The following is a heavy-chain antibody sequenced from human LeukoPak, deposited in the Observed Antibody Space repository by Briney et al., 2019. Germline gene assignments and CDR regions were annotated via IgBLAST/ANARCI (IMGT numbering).Heavy chain of an antibody. D-gene: IGHD2-2*01. CDR1: GGSFSGYY. J-gene: IGHJ5*02. V-gene: IGHV4-34*01. Sequence: SENLSLTCAVYGGSFSGYYWSWIRQPPGKGLEWIGEINHSGSTNYNPSLKSRVTISVDTSKNQFSLKLSSVTAADTAVYYCARKYCSSTSCYRGWFDPWGQGTLVTVSS. CDR3: ARKYCSSTSCYRGWFDP. CDR2: INHSGST.